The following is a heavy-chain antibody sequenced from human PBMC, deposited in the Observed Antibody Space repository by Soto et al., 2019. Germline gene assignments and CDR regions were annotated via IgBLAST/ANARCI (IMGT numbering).Heavy chain of an antibody. D-gene: IGHD1-1*01. J-gene: IGHJ6*02. CDR2: IRSKAYGGTT. CDR3: TRDLVTIPQGMDV. CDR1: GFTFGDYA. V-gene: IGHV3-49*03. Sequence: GGSLRLSCTASGFTFGDYAMSWFRQAPGKGLEWVGFIRSKAYGGTTEYAASVKGRFTIPRDDSKSIAYLQMNSLKTEDTAVYYCTRDLVTIPQGMDVWGQGTTVTVSS.